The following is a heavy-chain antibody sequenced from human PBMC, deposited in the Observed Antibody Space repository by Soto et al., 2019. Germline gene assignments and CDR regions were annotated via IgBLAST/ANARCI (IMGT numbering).Heavy chain of an antibody. V-gene: IGHV3-33*08. Sequence: PSETLSLSCAASGFTVSSNYMSWVRQAPGKGLEWVAVIWYDGSNKYYADSVKGRFTISRDNSKNTLYLQMNSLRAEDTAVYYCAREGLSLGLLWGQGTLVTVSS. CDR2: IWYDGSNK. J-gene: IGHJ4*02. CDR1: GFTVSSNY. CDR3: AREGLSLGLL. D-gene: IGHD1-26*01.